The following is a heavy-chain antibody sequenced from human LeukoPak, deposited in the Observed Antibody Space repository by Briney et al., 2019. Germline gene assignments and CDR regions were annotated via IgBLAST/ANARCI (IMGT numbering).Heavy chain of an antibody. Sequence: SETLPLTCAVYGGSFSVYYWSWIRQPPGKGLEWIGEINHSGSNNYNPSLKSRVTISVDTSKNQFYLKLSSVTAAETAVYYCARGWSRSSWYLDYWGQGTLVTVSS. CDR2: INHSGSN. CDR1: GGSFSVYY. J-gene: IGHJ4*02. V-gene: IGHV4-34*01. D-gene: IGHD6-13*01. CDR3: ARGWSRSSWYLDY.